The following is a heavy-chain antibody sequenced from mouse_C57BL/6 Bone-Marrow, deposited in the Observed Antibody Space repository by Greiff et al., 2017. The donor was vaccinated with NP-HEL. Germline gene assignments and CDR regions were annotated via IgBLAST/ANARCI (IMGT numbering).Heavy chain of an antibody. V-gene: IGHV10-1*01. CDR1: GFSFNTYA. CDR2: IRSKSNNYAT. J-gene: IGHJ2*01. CDR3: VRQNHHFDY. Sequence: EVKVVESGGGLVQPKGSLKLSCAASGFSFNTYAMNWVRQAPGKGLEWVARIRSKSNNYATYYADSVKDRFTISRDDSESMLYLQMNNLKTEDTAMYYCVRQNHHFDYWGQGTTLTVSS.